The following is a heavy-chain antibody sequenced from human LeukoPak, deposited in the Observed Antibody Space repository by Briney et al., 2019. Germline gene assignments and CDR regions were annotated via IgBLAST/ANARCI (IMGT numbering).Heavy chain of an antibody. J-gene: IGHJ5*02. D-gene: IGHD2-2*01. CDR3: AREPVVPAAVSWFDP. CDR1: GYTFTGYY. Sequence: ASVKVSCKASGYTFTGYYMHWVRQAPGQGLEWMGIINPSGGSTSYAQKFQGRVTMTRDMSTSTVYMELSSLRSEDTAVYYCAREPVVPAAVSWFDPWGQGTLVTVSS. CDR2: INPSGGST. V-gene: IGHV1-46*01.